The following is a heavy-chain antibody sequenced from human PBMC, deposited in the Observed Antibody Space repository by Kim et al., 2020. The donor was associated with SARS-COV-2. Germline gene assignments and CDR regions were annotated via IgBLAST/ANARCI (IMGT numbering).Heavy chain of an antibody. CDR2: IYYSGST. Sequence: SETLSLTCTVSGGSISSGGYYWSWIRQHPGKGLEWIGYIYYSGSTYYNPSLKSRVTISVDTSKNQFSLKLSSVTAADTAVYYCAAGGSGKGYGMDVWGQGTTVTVSS. J-gene: IGHJ6*02. V-gene: IGHV4-31*03. CDR1: GGSISSGGYY. D-gene: IGHD3-10*01. CDR3: AAGGSGKGYGMDV.